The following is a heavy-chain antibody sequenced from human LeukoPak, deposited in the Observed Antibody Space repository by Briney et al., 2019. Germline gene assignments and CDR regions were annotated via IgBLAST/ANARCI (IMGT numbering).Heavy chain of an antibody. V-gene: IGHV2-70*11. J-gene: IGHJ5*02. D-gene: IGHD2-15*01. CDR2: IDWDDDK. CDR3: ARSEGYCSGGSCYYAWFDP. Sequence: SWIRQPPGKALEWLARIDWDDDKYYSTSLKTRLIISKDTSKNQVVLTMTNMDPVDTATYYCARSEGYCSGGSCYYAWFDPWGQGTLVTVSP.